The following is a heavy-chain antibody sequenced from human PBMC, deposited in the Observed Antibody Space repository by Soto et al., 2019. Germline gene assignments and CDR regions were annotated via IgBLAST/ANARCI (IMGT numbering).Heavy chain of an antibody. D-gene: IGHD6-13*01. CDR3: ARDRTYYSSSWYRDDAFDI. CDR2: IWYDGSNK. J-gene: IGHJ3*02. Sequence: GGSLRLSCAASGFTFCSYGMHWVRQAPGKGLEWVAVIWYDGSNKYYADSVKGRFTISRDNSKNTLYLQMNSLRAEDTAVYYCARDRTYYSSSWYRDDAFDIWGQGTMVTVSS. CDR1: GFTFCSYG. V-gene: IGHV3-33*01.